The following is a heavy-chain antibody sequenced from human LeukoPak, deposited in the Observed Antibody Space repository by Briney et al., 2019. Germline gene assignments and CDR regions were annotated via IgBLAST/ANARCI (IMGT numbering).Heavy chain of an antibody. CDR3: ARDVSPAYSSSWYYFDY. D-gene: IGHD6-13*01. J-gene: IGHJ4*02. CDR1: GYTFTSYY. CDR2: INPKGGST. V-gene: IGHV1-46*01. Sequence: GASVKVSCKASGYTFTSYYMHWVRQAPGQGLEWMGIINPKGGSTIYAQKFQGRVTMTRDTSTSTVYMDLSSLRSEDTAVYYCARDVSPAYSSSWYYFDYWGQGTLVTVSS.